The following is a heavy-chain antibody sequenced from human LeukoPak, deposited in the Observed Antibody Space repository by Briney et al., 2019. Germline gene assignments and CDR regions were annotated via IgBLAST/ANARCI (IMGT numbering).Heavy chain of an antibody. Sequence: GASVKVSCKASGYTFTSYYMHWVRQAPGQGLEWMGLINPSGTNTNYAQKFRSRVTMTRDTSTSTVYMDLSSLRSEDTAMYFCAREESGGYFDYWGQGTLVTVSS. CDR2: INPSGTNT. CDR3: AREESGGYFDY. J-gene: IGHJ4*02. V-gene: IGHV1-46*01. CDR1: GYTFTSYY. D-gene: IGHD2-8*02.